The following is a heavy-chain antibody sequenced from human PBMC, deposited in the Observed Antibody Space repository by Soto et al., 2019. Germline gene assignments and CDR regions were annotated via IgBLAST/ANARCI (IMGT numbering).Heavy chain of an antibody. J-gene: IGHJ4*02. Sequence: QVQLVQSGAEVKKPGSSVKVSCKASGGTFSSYTISWVRQAPGQGLEWMGRIIPILGIANYAQKFQGRVTITADKSTSTAYMELSSLRAEDTAVYYCATTWSGNSEESYWGQGTLVTVSS. D-gene: IGHD3-3*01. CDR2: IIPILGIA. CDR1: GGTFSSYT. V-gene: IGHV1-69*02. CDR3: ATTWSGNSEESY.